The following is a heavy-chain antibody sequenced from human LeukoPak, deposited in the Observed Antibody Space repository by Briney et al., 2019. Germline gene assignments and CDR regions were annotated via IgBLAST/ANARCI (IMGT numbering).Heavy chain of an antibody. CDR3: ATSSPLLYSLDYYMDV. Sequence: GTSVKVSCKASGFTFTSSAVQWVRQARGQRLEWIGWIVVGSGNTNYAQKFQERVTITRDMSTSTAYMELSSLRSEDTAVYYCATSSPLLYSLDYYMDVWGKGTTVTVSS. V-gene: IGHV1-58*01. CDR1: GFTFTSSA. D-gene: IGHD2-2*02. CDR2: IVVGSGNT. J-gene: IGHJ6*03.